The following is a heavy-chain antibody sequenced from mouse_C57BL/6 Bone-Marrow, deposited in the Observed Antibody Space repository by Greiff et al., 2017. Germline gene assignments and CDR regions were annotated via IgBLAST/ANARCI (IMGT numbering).Heavy chain of an antibody. Sequence: VQLQQSGAELARPGASVKLSCKASGYTFTSYGISGVKQRTGQGLEWIGEIYPRSGNTYYNEKFKGKATLTADKSSSTAYMELRSLTSEDSAVYFCARHYSNYGAYWGQGTLVTVSA. CDR2: IYPRSGNT. J-gene: IGHJ3*01. D-gene: IGHD2-5*01. V-gene: IGHV1-81*01. CDR3: ARHYSNYGAY. CDR1: GYTFTSYG.